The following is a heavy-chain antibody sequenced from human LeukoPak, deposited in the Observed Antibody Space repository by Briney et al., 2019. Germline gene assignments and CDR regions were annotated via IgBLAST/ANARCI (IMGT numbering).Heavy chain of an antibody. Sequence: PGGSLRLSCAASGFTFSSYSMNWARQAPGKGLEWVSSISSSSSYIYYADSVKGRFTISRDNAKNSLYLQMNSLRAEDTAVYYCARMITINREGEGYFDYWGQGTLVTVSS. CDR1: GFTFSSYS. J-gene: IGHJ4*02. D-gene: IGHD3-16*01. V-gene: IGHV3-21*01. CDR2: ISSSSSYI. CDR3: ARMITINREGEGYFDY.